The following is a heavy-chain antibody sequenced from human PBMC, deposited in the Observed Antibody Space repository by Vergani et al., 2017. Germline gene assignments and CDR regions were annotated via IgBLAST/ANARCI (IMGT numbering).Heavy chain of an antibody. Sequence: EVQLVQSGAEVKKPGESLKISCQGSGYSITNYWIAWVRQKPGKGLEWMGIIYADDSDVRYSPSFQGPVTMSVDKSLSTAYLQWSSLKASDTATYFCASHRGWSLMVIVATPWYCCYGMDVWGQGTTVTVSS. CDR1: GYSITNYW. CDR3: ASHRGWSLMVIVATPWYCCYGMDV. J-gene: IGHJ6*02. D-gene: IGHD2-15*01. V-gene: IGHV5-51*03. CDR2: IYADDSDV.